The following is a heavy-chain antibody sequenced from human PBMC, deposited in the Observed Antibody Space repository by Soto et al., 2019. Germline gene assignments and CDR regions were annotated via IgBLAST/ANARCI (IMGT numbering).Heavy chain of an antibody. J-gene: IGHJ6*02. V-gene: IGHV3-11*01. CDR2: ISDTGGTK. CDR1: GFTFIDYY. CDR3: AREMVIAATNHYYYGMDV. D-gene: IGHD2-15*01. Sequence: GSLRLSCAASGFTFIDYYMSWILQSPVEGLEWVSYISDTGGTKYYAESVKGRFTISRDNTKSSLYLQMNSLRAEDTAVYYCAREMVIAATNHYYYGMDVWGQGTTVTVSS.